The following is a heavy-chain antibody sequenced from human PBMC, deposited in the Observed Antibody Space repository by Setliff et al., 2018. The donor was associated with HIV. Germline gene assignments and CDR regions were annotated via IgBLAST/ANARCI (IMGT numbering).Heavy chain of an antibody. D-gene: IGHD6-6*01. CDR2: IYYSGST. Sequence: PSETLSLTCTVSGGSISSGGYYWSWIRQQPGKGLEWIGYIYYSGSTYYNPSLKSRVTISVDTSKNQFSLKLSSVTAADTAVYYCARGLRSSTYYYYYYMDVWGKGTTVTVSS. J-gene: IGHJ6*03. CDR1: GGSISSGGYY. V-gene: IGHV4-31*03. CDR3: ARGLRSSTYYYYYYMDV.